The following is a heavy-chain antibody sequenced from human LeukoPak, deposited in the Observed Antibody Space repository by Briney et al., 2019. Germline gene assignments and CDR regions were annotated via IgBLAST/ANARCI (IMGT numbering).Heavy chain of an antibody. Sequence: SSETLSLTCAVYGGSFSGYYWSWIRQPPGKGLEWIGEINHSGSTNYNPSLKSRVTISVDTSKNQFSLKLSSVTAADTAVYYCARLWLGSSYYFDYWGQGTLVTVSS. CDR2: INHSGST. CDR1: GGSFSGYY. V-gene: IGHV4-34*01. CDR3: ARLWLGSSYYFDY. J-gene: IGHJ4*02. D-gene: IGHD3-22*01.